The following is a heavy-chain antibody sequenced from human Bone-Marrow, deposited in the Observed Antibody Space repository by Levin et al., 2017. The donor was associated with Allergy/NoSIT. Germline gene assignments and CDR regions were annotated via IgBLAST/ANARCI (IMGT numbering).Heavy chain of an antibody. J-gene: IGHJ4*02. D-gene: IGHD3-22*01. CDR2: ISGSGGST. CDR1: GFTFSSYA. CDR3: AKLMAVIVVVIRRFGFDY. V-gene: IGHV3-23*01. Sequence: PGGSLRLSCAASGFTFSSYAMSWVRQAPGKGLEWVSAISGSGGSTYYADSVKGRFTISRDNSKNTLYLQMNSLRAEDTAVYYCAKLMAVIVVVIRRFGFDYWGQGTLVTVSS.